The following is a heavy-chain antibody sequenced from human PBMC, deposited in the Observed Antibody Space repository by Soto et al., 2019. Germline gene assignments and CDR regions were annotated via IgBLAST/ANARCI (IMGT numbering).Heavy chain of an antibody. Sequence: QIALKESGPTLVKPSQTLTLTCTFSGFSFSTTGASVGWIRQPPGKALEWLALIFWNDAKRYSPSLRSRLTIIKDTSKNQVVLTMTNVDPVDTATYYCAYRRGGSSSGGNFDYWGQGTPVTVYS. V-gene: IGHV2-5*01. CDR3: AYRRGGSSSGGNFDY. J-gene: IGHJ4*02. CDR2: IFWNDAK. CDR1: GFSFSTTGAS. D-gene: IGHD2-15*01.